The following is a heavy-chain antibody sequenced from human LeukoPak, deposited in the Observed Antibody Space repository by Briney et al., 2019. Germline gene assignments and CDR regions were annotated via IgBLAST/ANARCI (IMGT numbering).Heavy chain of an antibody. CDR1: GGSISSSSYY. Sequence: SETLSLTCTVSGGSISSSSYYWGWIRQPPGKGLEWIGYIYYSGSTNYNPSLKSRVTISVDTSKNQFSLKLSSVTAADTAVYYCARGERGVVVPGVRDAFDIWGQGTMVTVSS. CDR3: ARGERGVVVPGVRDAFDI. CDR2: IYYSGST. D-gene: IGHD2-2*01. J-gene: IGHJ3*02. V-gene: IGHV4-61*05.